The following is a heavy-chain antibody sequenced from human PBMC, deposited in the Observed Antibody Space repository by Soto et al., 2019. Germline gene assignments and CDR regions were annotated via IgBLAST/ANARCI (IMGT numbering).Heavy chain of an antibody. D-gene: IGHD3-16*01. CDR2: VDGNNGHT. V-gene: IGHV1-3*01. Sequence: ASVKVSGKASGYTFTTSAIHWVRQAPGQGLEWMGWVDGNNGHTSYSQNFQGRVTLTRDTSASTAYMELNSLTSEDTAVYYCARDPNAYFIWWGQGTPVTVSS. J-gene: IGHJ4*02. CDR3: ARDPNAYFIW. CDR1: GYTFTTSA.